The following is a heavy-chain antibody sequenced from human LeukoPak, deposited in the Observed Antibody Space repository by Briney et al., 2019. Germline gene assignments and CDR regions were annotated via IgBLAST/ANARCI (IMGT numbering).Heavy chain of an antibody. Sequence: PSETLSLTCTVSGGSISSYYWSWIRQPPGKGLKWIGYIYYSGSTNYNPSLKSRVTISVDTSKNQFSLKLSSVTAADTAVYYCARGKDYVPPYYFDYWGQGTLVTVSS. CDR1: GGSISSYY. CDR3: ARGKDYVPPYYFDY. CDR2: IYYSGST. D-gene: IGHD4-17*01. J-gene: IGHJ4*02. V-gene: IGHV4-59*01.